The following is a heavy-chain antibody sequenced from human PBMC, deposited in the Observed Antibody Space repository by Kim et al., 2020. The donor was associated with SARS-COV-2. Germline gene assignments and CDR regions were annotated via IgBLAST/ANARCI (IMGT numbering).Heavy chain of an antibody. V-gene: IGHV4-39*01. CDR3: ARLGPGLLNWFDP. J-gene: IGHJ5*02. D-gene: IGHD1-26*01. Sequence: YTPSLKSQATIPVDTSKNQFSLKLSSVTAADTAVYYCARLGPGLLNWFDPWGQGTLVTVSS.